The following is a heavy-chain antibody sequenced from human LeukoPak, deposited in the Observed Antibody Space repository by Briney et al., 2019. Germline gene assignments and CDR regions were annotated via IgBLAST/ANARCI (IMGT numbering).Heavy chain of an antibody. CDR1: GFAFRSYW. J-gene: IGHJ5*02. Sequence: GGSLRLSCAASGFAFRSYWMTWVRQAPGKGLEWVATIKHDGSEKSFVDSVKGRFTISRDNANNSLYLQMESLRVDDTAIYYCARNDRYDFWGNNFWLDPWGQGTLVTVSS. CDR3: ARNDRYDFWGNNFWLDP. D-gene: IGHD3-3*01. CDR2: IKHDGSEK. V-gene: IGHV3-7*01.